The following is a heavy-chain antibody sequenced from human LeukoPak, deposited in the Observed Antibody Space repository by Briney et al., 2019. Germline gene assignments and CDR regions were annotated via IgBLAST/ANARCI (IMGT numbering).Heavy chain of an antibody. CDR1: GYTFTSYD. V-gene: IGHV1-8*01. CDR3: ARGLGDYNTDWFPVSGY. D-gene: IGHD3-9*01. J-gene: IGHJ4*02. Sequence: SVKVSCKASGYTFTSYDINWVRQATGQGLEWMGWMNPNSGNTGYAQKFQGRVPMTRDTSISTAYMELSSLGSEDTAIYYCARGLGDYNTDWFPVSGYWGQGTLVTVSS. CDR2: MNPNSGNT.